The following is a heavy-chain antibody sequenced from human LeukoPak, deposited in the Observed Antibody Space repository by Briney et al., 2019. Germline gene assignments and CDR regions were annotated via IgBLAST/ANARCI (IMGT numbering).Heavy chain of an antibody. D-gene: IGHD2-15*01. CDR1: GYSFTSYW. CDR2: IYPGDSDT. J-gene: IGHJ4*02. Sequence: GESLKISCKGSGYSFTSYWIGWVRQMAGKGLEWMGIIYPGDSDTRYSPSFQGQVTISADKSISTAYLQWSSLKASDTAMYYCASLNHPPSCSSCYYFDYWRQGTLVTVSS. CDR3: ASLNHPPSCSSCYYFDY. V-gene: IGHV5-51*01.